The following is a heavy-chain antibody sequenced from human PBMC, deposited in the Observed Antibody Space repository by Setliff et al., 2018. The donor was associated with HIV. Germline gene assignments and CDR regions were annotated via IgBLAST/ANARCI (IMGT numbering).Heavy chain of an antibody. Sequence: PSETLSLTCTVSGGSISSGSYYWSWIRQPAGKGLEWIGHIQTSGSTHNNPSLKGRVTISVDTSKNQFSLKLSSVTAADTAVYYCAREAEYYYDKGGAFDIWGQGTRVTVSS. CDR1: GGSISSGSYY. CDR3: AREAEYYYDKGGAFDI. D-gene: IGHD3-22*01. V-gene: IGHV4-61*09. J-gene: IGHJ3*02. CDR2: IQTSGST.